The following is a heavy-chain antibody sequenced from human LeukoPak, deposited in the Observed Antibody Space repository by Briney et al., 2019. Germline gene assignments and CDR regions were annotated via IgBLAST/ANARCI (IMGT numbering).Heavy chain of an antibody. Sequence: SVKVSCKASGGTFSSYAISWVRQAPGQGLEWMGGIIPIFGTANYAQKFQGRVTITADKSTSTAYMELSSLRSEDTAVYYCARARDTAMVLSWFDPWGQGTLVTVSS. CDR3: ARARDTAMVLSWFDP. D-gene: IGHD5-18*01. V-gene: IGHV1-69*06. CDR2: IIPIFGTA. CDR1: GGTFSSYA. J-gene: IGHJ5*02.